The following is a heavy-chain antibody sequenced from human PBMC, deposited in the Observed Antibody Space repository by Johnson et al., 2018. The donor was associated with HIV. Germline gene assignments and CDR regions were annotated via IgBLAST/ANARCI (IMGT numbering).Heavy chain of an antibody. CDR3: ARSASKYDAFDI. CDR2: INSDGSHT. CDR1: GFTFSSYW. Sequence: VQLVESGGGSVQPGGSLRLSCAASGFTFSSYWMHWVRQVPRKGLVWVSRINSDGSHTIYVDSVKGRFTISRDNAKDTLYLRMNNLRAEDTAMYYCARSASKYDAFDIWGQGTVVTVSS. J-gene: IGHJ3*02. V-gene: IGHV3-74*02.